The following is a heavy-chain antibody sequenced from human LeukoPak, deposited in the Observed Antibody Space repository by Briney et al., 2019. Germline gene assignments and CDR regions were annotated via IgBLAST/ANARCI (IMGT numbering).Heavy chain of an antibody. V-gene: IGHV5-51*01. J-gene: IGHJ3*02. CDR1: GYSFTSYW. CDR2: IYPGDSDT. D-gene: IGHD3-9*01. Sequence: GESLKISCKGSGYSFTSYWIGWVRQMPGKGLEWTGIIYPGDSDTRYSPSFQGQVTISADKSISTAYLQWSSLKASDTAMYYCARLSRDILTGYYVAFDIWGQGTMVTVSS. CDR3: ARLSRDILTGYYVAFDI.